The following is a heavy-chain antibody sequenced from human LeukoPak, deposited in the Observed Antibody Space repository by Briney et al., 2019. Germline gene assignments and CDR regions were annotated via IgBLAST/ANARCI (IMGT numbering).Heavy chain of an antibody. V-gene: IGHV2-70*17. D-gene: IGHD6-6*01. CDR3: ARSSISTPRRYFDY. Sequence: GSGPTLVNPTQTLTLTCAFSGFSLTTSGVCVNWIRQPPGEAPEWLARIDWDGDEFYSESLRTRLTISKDTSRNQVVLTMTDMDPMDTATYYCARSSISTPRRYFDYWGQGTLVTVSA. CDR1: GFSLTTSGVC. J-gene: IGHJ4*02. CDR2: IDWDGDE.